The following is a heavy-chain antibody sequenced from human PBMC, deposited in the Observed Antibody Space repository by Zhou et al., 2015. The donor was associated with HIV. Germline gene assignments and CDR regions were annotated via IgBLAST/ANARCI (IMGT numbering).Heavy chain of an antibody. J-gene: IGHJ6*03. V-gene: IGHV1-69*01. D-gene: IGHD5-12*01. CDR3: AMETRNIVATKDYYYYYMDV. CDR2: IIPIFGTA. CDR1: GGTFSSYA. Sequence: QVQLVQSGAEVKKPGSSVKVSCKASGGTFSSYAISWVRQAPGQGLEWMGGIIPIFGTANYAQKFQGRVTITADESTSTAYMELSSLRSEDTAVYYCAMETRNIVATKDYYYYYMDVWGKGTTVTVSS.